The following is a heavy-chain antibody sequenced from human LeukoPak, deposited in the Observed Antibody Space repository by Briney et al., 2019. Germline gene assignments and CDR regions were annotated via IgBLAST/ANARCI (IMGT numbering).Heavy chain of an antibody. Sequence: GGSLRLSCAASGFTFRSYAMSWVRQAPGKGLEWVSVISGSGGRTYYADSVKGRFTISRDNSKNTLYLQMNSLRAEDTAVYYCTRVLDYYGSGSYSPPDYWGQGTLVTVSS. CDR1: GFTFRSYA. CDR3: TRVLDYYGSGSYSPPDY. D-gene: IGHD3-10*01. V-gene: IGHV3-23*01. J-gene: IGHJ4*02. CDR2: ISGSGGRT.